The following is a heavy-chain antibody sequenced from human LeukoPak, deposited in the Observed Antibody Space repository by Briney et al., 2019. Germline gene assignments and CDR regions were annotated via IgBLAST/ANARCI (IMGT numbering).Heavy chain of an antibody. Sequence: SETLSLTCPVSAGSISGYYWSWIRQPAGKGLEWIGCIHSSGSTTYNPSFKRRVIMSGDTSKNQVSLELSSVTAADTAVYYCARDLPDNWNYVPFDYWGQGTLVTVSS. J-gene: IGHJ4*02. CDR2: IHSSGST. V-gene: IGHV4-4*07. CDR1: AGSISGYY. D-gene: IGHD1-7*01. CDR3: ARDLPDNWNYVPFDY.